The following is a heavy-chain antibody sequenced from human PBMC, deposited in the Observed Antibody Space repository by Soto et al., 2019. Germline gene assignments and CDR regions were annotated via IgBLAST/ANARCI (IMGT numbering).Heavy chain of an antibody. V-gene: IGHV3-7*01. D-gene: IGHD2-2*01. CDR2: IKQDGSEK. J-gene: IGHJ6*03. CDR3: ARDLGYCSSTSCYAAYYYYMDV. Sequence: GGSLRLSCAASGFTFSSYWMSWVRQAPGKGLEWVANIKQDGSEKYYVDSVKGRFTISRDNAKNSLYLQMNSLRAEDTAVYYCARDLGYCSSTSCYAAYYYYMDVWGKGTTVTVSS. CDR1: GFTFSSYW.